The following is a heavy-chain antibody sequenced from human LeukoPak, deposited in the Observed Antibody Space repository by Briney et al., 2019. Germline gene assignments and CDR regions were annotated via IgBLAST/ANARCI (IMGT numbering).Heavy chain of an antibody. D-gene: IGHD1-26*01. CDR1: GGSFSGYY. Sequence: PSETLSLTCAVYGGSFSGYYWSWIRQPPGKGLEWIGEINHSGSTNYNPSLKSRVTISVDTSKNQFSLKLSSVTAADTAVYYCASGQDSGSYPEDAFDIWGQGTMVTVSS. J-gene: IGHJ3*02. CDR2: INHSGST. CDR3: ASGQDSGSYPEDAFDI. V-gene: IGHV4-34*01.